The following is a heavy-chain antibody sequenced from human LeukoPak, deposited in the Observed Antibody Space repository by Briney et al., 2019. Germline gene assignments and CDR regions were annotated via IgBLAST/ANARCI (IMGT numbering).Heavy chain of an antibody. V-gene: IGHV4-39*01. CDR3: ARQDASYYYYGMDV. CDR1: GGSISRTTYY. Sequence: SETLSLTCTVSGGSISRTTYYWGWIRQPPGKGLEWIGSVYYSGSTYYNPSLKSRITISVDTSKNQFSLKLSSVTAADTAVYYCARQDASYYYYGMDVWGQGTTVTVSS. CDR2: VYYSGST. J-gene: IGHJ6*02. D-gene: IGHD5-24*01.